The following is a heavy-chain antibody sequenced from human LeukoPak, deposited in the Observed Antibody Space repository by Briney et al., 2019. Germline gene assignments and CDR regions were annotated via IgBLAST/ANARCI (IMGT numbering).Heavy chain of an antibody. Sequence: GASVKVSCKASGYTFTGYYMHWVRQAPGQGLEWMGRINPNSGGTNYAQKFQGRVTMTRDTSISTAYMELSRLRSDNTAVYYCAREGSRDWYNSAFDIWGQGTMGTVSS. CDR3: AREGSRDWYNSAFDI. D-gene: IGHD5-24*01. CDR2: INPNSGGT. V-gene: IGHV1-2*06. J-gene: IGHJ3*02. CDR1: GYTFTGYY.